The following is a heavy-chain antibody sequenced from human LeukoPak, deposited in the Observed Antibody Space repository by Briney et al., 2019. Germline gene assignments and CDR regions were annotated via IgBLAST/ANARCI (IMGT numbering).Heavy chain of an antibody. CDR3: ARRFSYAADFDY. Sequence: ASVKVSCKASGYTFTTYDINWVRQATGQGLEWMGWMNPVSGDTAYARKFQGRVTLSRNTSTDTAYMELSSLRSEDTAIYFCARRFSYAADFDYWGQGTLVTVSS. J-gene: IGHJ4*02. CDR1: GYTFTTYD. D-gene: IGHD2-2*01. V-gene: IGHV1-8*01. CDR2: MNPVSGDT.